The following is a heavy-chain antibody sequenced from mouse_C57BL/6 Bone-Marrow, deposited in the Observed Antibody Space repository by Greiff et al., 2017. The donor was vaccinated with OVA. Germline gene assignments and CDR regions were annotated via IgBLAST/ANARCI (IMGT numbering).Heavy chain of an antibody. D-gene: IGHD1-1*01. V-gene: IGHV1-47*01. CDR2: FHPYNDDT. CDR3: ARRFYGSSHGYFDV. J-gene: IGHJ1*03. Sequence: LVESGAELVKPGASVKMSCKASGYTFTTYPIEWMKQNHGKSLEWIGNFHPYNDDTKYNEKFKGKATLTVEKSSSTVYLELSRLTSDDSAVYYCARRFYGSSHGYFDVWGTGTTVTVSS. CDR1: GYTFTTYP.